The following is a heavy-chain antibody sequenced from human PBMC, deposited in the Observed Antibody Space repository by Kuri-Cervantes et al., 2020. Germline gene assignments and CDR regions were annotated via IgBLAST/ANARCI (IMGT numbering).Heavy chain of an antibody. CDR2: ISYDGSNK. V-gene: IGHV3-30*01. CDR3: ASGDNLRLYCSSTSCYGAEYFQH. J-gene: IGHJ1*01. Sequence: GGSLRLSCAASGFTFSSYAMHWVRRAPGKGLEWVAVISYDGSNKYYADSVKGRFTISRDNSKNTLYLQMNSLRAEDTAVYYCASGDNLRLYCSSTSCYGAEYFQHWGQGTLVTVSS. D-gene: IGHD2-2*01. CDR1: GFTFSSYA.